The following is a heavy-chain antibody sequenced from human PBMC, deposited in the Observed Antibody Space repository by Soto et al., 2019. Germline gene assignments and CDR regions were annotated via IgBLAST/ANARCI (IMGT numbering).Heavy chain of an antibody. CDR3: ARQRYNTAWAHFDF. J-gene: IGHJ4*02. CDR2: IYYRGNI. Sequence: WGGTRQSPGRGLEWIGSIYYRGNIYYNPSLKRRVTISVDTSKNQFSVKLGAGTAADTAMYYCARQRYNTAWAHFDFRVQGT. D-gene: IGHD3-9*01. V-gene: IGHV4-39*01.